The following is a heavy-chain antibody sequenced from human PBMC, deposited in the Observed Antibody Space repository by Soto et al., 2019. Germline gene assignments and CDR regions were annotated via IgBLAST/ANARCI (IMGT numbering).Heavy chain of an antibody. CDR2: MSANSGNT. CDR3: ARASSSWSLDAFDI. V-gene: IGHV1-8*02. CDR1: GYTFTSYG. J-gene: IGHJ3*02. D-gene: IGHD6-13*01. Sequence: ASVKVSCKASGYTFTSYGISWVRQAPGQGLEWMGWMSANSGNTSYAQKFQGRVTMTRNTSISTAYMELSSLRSEDTAVYYCARASSSWSLDAFDIWGQGTMVTVS.